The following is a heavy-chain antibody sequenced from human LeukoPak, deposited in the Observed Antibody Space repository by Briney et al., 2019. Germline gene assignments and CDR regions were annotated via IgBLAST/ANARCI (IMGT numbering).Heavy chain of an antibody. CDR1: GFTFSSYG. Sequence: GGSLRLSCAASGFTFSSYGMNWVRQAPGKGLEWVSYISGSSSTIYYADSVKGRFTISRDNAKNSLYLQMNSLRAEDTAVYYCTHFDVPAADYWGQGTLVTVSS. D-gene: IGHD2-15*01. J-gene: IGHJ4*02. CDR3: THFDVPAADY. V-gene: IGHV3-48*01. CDR2: ISGSSSTI.